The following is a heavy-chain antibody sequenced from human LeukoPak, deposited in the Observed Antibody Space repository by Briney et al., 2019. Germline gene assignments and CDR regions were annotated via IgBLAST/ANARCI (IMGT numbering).Heavy chain of an antibody. V-gene: IGHV1-18*01. Sequence: ASVKVSCKASGYTFTSYGISWVRQAPGQGLEWMGWISAYNGNTNYAQKLQGRVTMTTDTSTSTAYMELRSLRSDDTAVYYCATAVGYCISTSCNPLDAFDIWGQGTMVTVSS. D-gene: IGHD2-2*01. CDR1: GYTFTSYG. CDR3: ATAVGYCISTSCNPLDAFDI. J-gene: IGHJ3*02. CDR2: ISAYNGNT.